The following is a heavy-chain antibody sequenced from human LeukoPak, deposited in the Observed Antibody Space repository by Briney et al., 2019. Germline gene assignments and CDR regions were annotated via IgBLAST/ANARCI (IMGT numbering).Heavy chain of an antibody. CDR1: GYTFTGYY. J-gene: IGHJ4*02. Sequence: ASVKVSCKASGYTFTGYYMHWVRQAPGQGLEWMGWINPNTGGTTYAQNFQGRVTMTRDTSISTAYMELSRRKSDDTAVYYCARGPTVTTDYWGQGTLVTVSS. CDR3: ARGPTVTTDY. V-gene: IGHV1-2*02. CDR2: INPNTGGT. D-gene: IGHD4-17*01.